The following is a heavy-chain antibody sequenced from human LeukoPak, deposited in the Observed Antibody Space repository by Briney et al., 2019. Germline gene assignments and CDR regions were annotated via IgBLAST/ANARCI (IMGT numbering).Heavy chain of an antibody. J-gene: IGHJ2*01. CDR2: IGSSSSTI. D-gene: IGHD6-19*01. Sequence: GGSLRLSCAASGFTFSSNNMNWVRQAPGKGLEWVSYIGSSSSTIYYADSVKGRFTISRDNAKNSLYLQMNSLRAEDTAVYYCARLFLYAVTGAGRIDWYFDLWGRGTLVTVSS. CDR3: ARLFLYAVTGAGRIDWYFDL. V-gene: IGHV3-48*01. CDR1: GFTFSSNN.